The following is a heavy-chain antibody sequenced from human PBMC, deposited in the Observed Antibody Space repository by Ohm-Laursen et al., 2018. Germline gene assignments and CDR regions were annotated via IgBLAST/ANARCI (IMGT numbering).Heavy chain of an antibody. J-gene: IGHJ4*02. CDR2: IYYSGST. Sequence: SETLSLTCTVSGGSISSYYWSWIRQPPGKGLEWIGYIYYSGSTNYNPSLKSRVTMSVDTSKNQFSLKLSSSTDADTAVYYCAREGKSDDSTGYFLGYWGPGTLVTVSS. CDR1: GGSISSYY. D-gene: IGHD3-22*01. V-gene: IGHV4-59*12. CDR3: AREGKSDDSTGYFLGY.